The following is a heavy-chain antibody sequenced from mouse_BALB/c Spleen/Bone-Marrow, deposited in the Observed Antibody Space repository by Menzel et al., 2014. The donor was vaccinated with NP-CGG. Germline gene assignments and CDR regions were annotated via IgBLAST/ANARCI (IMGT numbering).Heavy chain of an antibody. CDR1: GYAFSSYW. CDR2: IYPGDGDT. Sequence: VKLMESGAELVRPGSSVKISCKASGYAFSSYWMNWVKQRPGQGLEWIGQIYPGDGDTNYNGNFKDKATLTVDRSSSTAFVQLSSLTSEDSAVYFCARWYRDPHFAMDYWGPGTSVTVSS. V-gene: IGHV1-80*01. CDR3: ARWYRDPHFAMDY. D-gene: IGHD2-14*01. J-gene: IGHJ4*01.